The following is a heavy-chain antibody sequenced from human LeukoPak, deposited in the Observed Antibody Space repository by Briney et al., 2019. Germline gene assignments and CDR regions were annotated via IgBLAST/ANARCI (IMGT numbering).Heavy chain of an antibody. CDR1: GYSFTSYW. D-gene: IGHD6-19*01. Sequence: GESLKISCKGSGYSFTSYWIGWVRQMPGKGLEWMGIIYPAYSETRYSPSFQRQVTISADRSISTAYLQWSSLKASDTAMYYCAKSLTVADTDAFDIWGQGTMVTVSS. CDR2: IYPAYSET. J-gene: IGHJ3*02. V-gene: IGHV5-51*01. CDR3: AKSLTVADTDAFDI.